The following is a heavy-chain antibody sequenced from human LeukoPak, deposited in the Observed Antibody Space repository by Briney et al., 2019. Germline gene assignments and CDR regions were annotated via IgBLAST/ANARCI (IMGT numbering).Heavy chain of an antibody. V-gene: IGHV3-23*01. J-gene: IGHJ4*02. D-gene: IGHD3-10*01. CDR3: AKAFGVARFDY. CDR2: ISGSGGST. Sequence: PGGSLRLSCAASGFTFSSYAMSWVRQAPGKGLEWVSAISGSGGSTYYADSVKGRFTISRDNSRNILYLQMNSLRVEDTAVYYCAKAFGVARFDYWGQGTLVTVSS. CDR1: GFTFSSYA.